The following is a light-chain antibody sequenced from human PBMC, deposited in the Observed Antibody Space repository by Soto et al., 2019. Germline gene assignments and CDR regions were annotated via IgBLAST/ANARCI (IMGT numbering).Light chain of an antibody. CDR1: QSVGTY. V-gene: IGKV3-11*01. J-gene: IGKJ4*01. CDR2: DSS. CDR3: QQRSIWPPA. Sequence: EIVMTQSPATLSLSPGEIATLSCRASQSVGTYLAWYQQKPGQAPRLLIYDSSKRATDIPARFSGSGSGTDFTLTISSLEPEDFAVYYCQQRSIWPPAFGGGTKVEIK.